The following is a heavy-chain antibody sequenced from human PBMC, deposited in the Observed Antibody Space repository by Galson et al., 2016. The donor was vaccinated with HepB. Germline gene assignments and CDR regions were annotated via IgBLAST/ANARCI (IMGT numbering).Heavy chain of an antibody. V-gene: IGHV3-7*03. CDR1: GFRFSNYW. J-gene: IGHJ5*02. Sequence: SLRLSCAASGFRFSNYWMTWVRQAPGKGLEWVANINQDANEKYYLDSVKGRFTISRDNAKNSLSLQMNSLRAEDTAVYFCARDPFGENWFDLWGQGTLVSVSS. D-gene: IGHD3-10*01. CDR3: ARDPFGENWFDL. CDR2: INQDANEK.